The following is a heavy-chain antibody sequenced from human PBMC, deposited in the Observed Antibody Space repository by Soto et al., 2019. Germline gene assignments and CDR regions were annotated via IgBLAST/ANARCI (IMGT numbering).Heavy chain of an antibody. J-gene: IGHJ4*02. Sequence: SLRLSCAASGFTLSSYWMSWVRQAPGKGLEWVANIKQDGSQKYYVDSVKGRFTISRDNAKNSVYLQMNSLRAEDTAVYYCARAVAAGGSYWGQGTLVTGLL. CDR1: GFTLSSYW. CDR3: ARAVAAGGSY. CDR2: IKQDGSQK. D-gene: IGHD6-13*01. V-gene: IGHV3-7*04.